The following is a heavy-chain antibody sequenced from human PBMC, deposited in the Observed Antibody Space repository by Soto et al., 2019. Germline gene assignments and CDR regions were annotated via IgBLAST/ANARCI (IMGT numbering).Heavy chain of an antibody. J-gene: IGHJ4*02. CDR1: GYTFTGYY. D-gene: IGHD6-13*01. CDR3: ARVAAAGTALSDY. Sequence: GASVKVSCKASGYTFTGYYMHWVRQAPGQGLEWMGWINPNSGGTNYAQKFQGWVTMTRDTSISTAYMELSRLRSDDTAVYYCARVAAAGTALSDYWGQGTLVTVSS. V-gene: IGHV1-2*04. CDR2: INPNSGGT.